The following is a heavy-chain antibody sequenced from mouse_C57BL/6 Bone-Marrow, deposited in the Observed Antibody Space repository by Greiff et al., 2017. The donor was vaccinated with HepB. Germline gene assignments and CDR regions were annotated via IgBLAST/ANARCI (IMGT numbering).Heavy chain of an antibody. CDR2: INPNYGTT. D-gene: IGHD1-1*01. J-gene: IGHJ4*01. Sequence: VQLKQSGPELVKPGASVKISCKASGYSFTDYNMNWVKQSNGKSLEWIGVINPNYGTTSYNQKFKGKATLTVDQSSSTAYMQLNSLTSEDSAVYYCARRRTVVAPDAMDYWGQGTSVTVSS. CDR3: ARRRTVVAPDAMDY. V-gene: IGHV1-39*01. CDR1: GYSFTDYN.